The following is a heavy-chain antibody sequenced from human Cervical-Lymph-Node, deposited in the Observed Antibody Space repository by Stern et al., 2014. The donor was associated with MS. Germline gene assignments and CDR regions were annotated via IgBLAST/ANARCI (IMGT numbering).Heavy chain of an antibody. J-gene: IGHJ5*02. D-gene: IGHD6-13*01. Sequence: QLVQSGAEVTKPGSSVKVSCKASGGTFSKFPSSWVRQAPGQGLEWMGVIFPGCGTPTYAQEFRGRVTITADVSTSTVYMELSSLRSDDTAVYYCALSSETSDRWYSLGYDLWGQGTLVTVSS. CDR3: ALSSETSDRWYSLGYDL. V-gene: IGHV1-69*01. CDR2: IFPGCGTP. CDR1: GGTFSKFP.